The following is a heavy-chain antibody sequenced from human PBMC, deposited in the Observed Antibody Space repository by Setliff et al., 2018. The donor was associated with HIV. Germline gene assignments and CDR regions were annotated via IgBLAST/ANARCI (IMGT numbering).Heavy chain of an antibody. Sequence: GGSLRLSCSASGFTFAIHWMKWVRQAPGKGLEWVATIKQDGSDKYYADSVRGRFTISRDNAKNTLYLHMNSLRAEDTSVYHCALVGGITVPPDGFDIWGQGTMVTVSS. D-gene: IGHD3-22*01. J-gene: IGHJ3*02. CDR3: ALVGGITVPPDGFDI. V-gene: IGHV3-7*01. CDR2: IKQDGSDK. CDR1: GFTFAIHW.